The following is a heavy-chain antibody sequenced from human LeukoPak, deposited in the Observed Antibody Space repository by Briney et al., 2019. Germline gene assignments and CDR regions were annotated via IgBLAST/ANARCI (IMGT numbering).Heavy chain of an antibody. D-gene: IGHD5-12*01. J-gene: IGHJ4*02. CDR3: ARDSVSGYDNYFDY. V-gene: IGHV3-74*01. Sequence: PGGSLRLSCASSGFTFSSYWRYWLRQAPGKGLVWVSLINSGGSRTTYADSVKGRFSISRDNAKHTLHLQMNSLRAEDTAVYYGARDSVSGYDNYFDYWGQGTLVTVSS. CDR1: GFTFSSYW. CDR2: INSGGSRT.